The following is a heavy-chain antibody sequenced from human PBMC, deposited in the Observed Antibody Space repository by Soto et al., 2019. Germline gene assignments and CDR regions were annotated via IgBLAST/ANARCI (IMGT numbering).Heavy chain of an antibody. CDR1: GITFSSYG. Sequence: QVQLVESGGGVVQPGRSLRLSCAASGITFSSYGIHWVRQGPGKGLEWVAAISYDGRDKYYADSVRGRFTISRDNSKYTLFLQMNSLRLDDTADFFCVLGYCSGGHWCYLVYWGQGTLVTVS. V-gene: IGHV3-30*03. CDR2: ISYDGRDK. CDR3: VLGYCSGGHWCYLVY. J-gene: IGHJ4*02. D-gene: IGHD2-15*01.